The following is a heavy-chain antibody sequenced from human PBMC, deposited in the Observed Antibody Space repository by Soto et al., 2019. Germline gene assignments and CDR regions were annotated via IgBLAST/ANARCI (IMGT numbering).Heavy chain of an antibody. CDR2: ISYDGSNK. Sequence: QVQLVESGGGVVQPGRSLRLSCAASGFTFSSYAMHWVRQAPGKGLEWVAVISYDGSNKYYADSVKGRFTISRDNSKNTLYLQMNSLRAEDTAVYYCARDLGDQRGYWGQGTLVTVSS. J-gene: IGHJ4*02. V-gene: IGHV3-30-3*01. D-gene: IGHD4-17*01. CDR1: GFTFSSYA. CDR3: ARDLGDQRGY.